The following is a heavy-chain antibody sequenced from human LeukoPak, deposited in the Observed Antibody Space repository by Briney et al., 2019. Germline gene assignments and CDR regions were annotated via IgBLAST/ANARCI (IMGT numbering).Heavy chain of an antibody. CDR2: ISGSGGST. V-gene: IGHV3-23*01. CDR3: AKVVVRGNSSSWPIDAFDI. D-gene: IGHD6-13*01. J-gene: IGHJ3*02. CDR1: GFTFSSYA. Sequence: GGSLRLSCAASGFTFSSYAMSWVRQAPGKGLEWVSAISGSGGSTYYADSVKGRFTISRDNSKNTLYLQMNSLRAEDTAVYYCAKVVVRGNSSSWPIDAFDIWGQGTMVTVSS.